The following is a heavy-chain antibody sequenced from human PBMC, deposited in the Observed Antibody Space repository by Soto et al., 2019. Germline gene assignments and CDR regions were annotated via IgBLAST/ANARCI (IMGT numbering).Heavy chain of an antibody. Sequence: GGSLRLSCAASGFTFSSYAMHWVRQAPGKGLEWVAVISYDGSNKYYADSVKGRFTISRDNSKNTLYLQMNSLRAEDTAVYYCARGGYFDPYYYYGMDVWGQGTTVTVSS. D-gene: IGHD3-9*01. J-gene: IGHJ6*02. CDR3: ARGGYFDPYYYYGMDV. CDR2: ISYDGSNK. CDR1: GFTFSSYA. V-gene: IGHV3-30-3*01.